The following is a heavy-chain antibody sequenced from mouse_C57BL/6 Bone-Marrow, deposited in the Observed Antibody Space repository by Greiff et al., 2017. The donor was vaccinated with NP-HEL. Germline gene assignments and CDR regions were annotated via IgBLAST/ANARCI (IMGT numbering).Heavy chain of an antibody. J-gene: IGHJ3*01. Sequence: VQLQQSGPELVKPGASVKISCKASGYSFTGYYMNWVKQSPEKSLEWIGEINPSTGGTTSTQQFKAKATSTVDKSSSTAYMQLKSLTSEDPAVYYCAREGIYDGYYPWFAYGGQGTLVTVSA. CDR3: AREGIYDGYYPWFAY. CDR2: INPSTGGT. D-gene: IGHD2-3*01. V-gene: IGHV1-42*01. CDR1: GYSFTGYY.